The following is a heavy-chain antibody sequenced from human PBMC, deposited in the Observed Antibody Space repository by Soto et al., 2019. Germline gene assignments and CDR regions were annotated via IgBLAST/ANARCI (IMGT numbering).Heavy chain of an antibody. CDR2: IYSGGTT. V-gene: IGHV3-66*01. CDR1: GFTVSDNY. D-gene: IGHD7-27*01. CDR3: ARDRTGDWGYFDY. J-gene: IGHJ4*02. Sequence: EVPLVESGGGLVQPGGSLRLSCAASGFTVSDNYMSWVRQAPGKGLEWVSVIYSGGTTYYADSVKGRFTISRDNSKNTLYLQMNSLRAEDTAVYYCARDRTGDWGYFDYWGQGTLVTVSS.